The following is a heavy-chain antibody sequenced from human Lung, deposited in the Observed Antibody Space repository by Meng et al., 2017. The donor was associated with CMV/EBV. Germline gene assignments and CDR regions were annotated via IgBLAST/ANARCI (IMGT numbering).Heavy chain of an antibody. CDR3: ARDLTREVAWGFDP. CDR2: IYYSGST. V-gene: IGHV4-59*01. J-gene: IGHJ5*02. D-gene: IGHD7-27*01. CDR1: GGSISSYF. Sequence: SETLSLTCTVSGGSISSYFWSWIRQPPGKGLERIGYIYYSGSTNYNPSLKSRVTISVDTSKNQFSLKLSSVTAADTAVYYCARDLTREVAWGFDPWGQGTLVTVSS.